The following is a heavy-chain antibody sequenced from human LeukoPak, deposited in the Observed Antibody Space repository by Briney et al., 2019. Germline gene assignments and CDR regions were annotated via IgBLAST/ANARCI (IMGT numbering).Heavy chain of an antibody. Sequence: GGSLRLSCAASGFTFSSYSMNWVRQAPGKGLEWVSLIYSRGGTSYADSVKGRFTISRDSSKNTLFLQMNSLRVEDTAVYYCARDPPGIAASGTYYWGQGTLVTVSS. CDR1: GFTFSSYS. CDR2: IYSRGGT. CDR3: ARDPPGIAASGTYY. J-gene: IGHJ4*02. D-gene: IGHD6-13*01. V-gene: IGHV3-53*01.